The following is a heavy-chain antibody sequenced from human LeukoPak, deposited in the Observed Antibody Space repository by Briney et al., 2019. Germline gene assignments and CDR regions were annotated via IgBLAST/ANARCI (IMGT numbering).Heavy chain of an antibody. Sequence: GGSLRLSCEASGFTLSNRWMTWVRQAPGKGLEWISAIRGTGGTTYYADSVKGRCTISRDNSRNTVYLQMNRLRAEDTALYFCGKDPNGDYVGAFDFWGPGTMVTVSS. V-gene: IGHV3-23*01. J-gene: IGHJ3*01. CDR2: IRGTGGTT. CDR3: GKDPNGDYVGAFDF. CDR1: GFTLSNRW. D-gene: IGHD4-17*01.